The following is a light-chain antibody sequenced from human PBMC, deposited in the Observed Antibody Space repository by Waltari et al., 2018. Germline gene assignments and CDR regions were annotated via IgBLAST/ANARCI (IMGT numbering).Light chain of an antibody. CDR1: QSVSSY. V-gene: IGKV3-11*01. CDR2: DAV. Sequence: EIVLTQSPATLSLSPGERATLSCRASQSVSSYLAWFQQKPGQAPRLLIYDAVNRATGIPARFRGSGSGTDFTLTISGLEPEDFAVYYCQQRSNWPGTFGGGTKVEIK. CDR3: QQRSNWPGT. J-gene: IGKJ4*01.